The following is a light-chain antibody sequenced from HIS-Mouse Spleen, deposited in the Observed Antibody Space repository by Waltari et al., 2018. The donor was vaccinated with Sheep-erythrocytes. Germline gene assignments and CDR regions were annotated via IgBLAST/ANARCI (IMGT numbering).Light chain of an antibody. CDR1: SSDVGGYNY. CDR2: DVS. J-gene: IGLJ2*01. CDR3: SSYTSSSTLVV. V-gene: IGLV2-14*03. Sequence: LTQPASVSGSPGQSITISCTGTSSDVGGYNYVSWYQQHPGKAPKLMIYDVSNRPPGVSNRFSGSKSGNTASLTISGLQAEDEADYYCSSYTSSSTLVVFGGGTKLTVL.